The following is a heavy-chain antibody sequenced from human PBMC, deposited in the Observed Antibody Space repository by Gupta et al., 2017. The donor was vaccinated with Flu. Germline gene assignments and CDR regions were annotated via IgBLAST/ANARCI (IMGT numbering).Heavy chain of an antibody. J-gene: IGHJ4*02. CDR3: ARDRSGYYSFDY. Sequence: QVQLVESGGDFVNPGGSLRLSCAASGFPFIDYSMSWIRQAPGKGLEWVSYISADASYTNYADSVKGRFTIFRDNAKNSVELQINSLRAEDTAVYYCARDRSGYYSFDYWGQGTLVTVSS. CDR1: GFPFIDYS. V-gene: IGHV3-11*05. D-gene: IGHD3-22*01. CDR2: ISADASYT.